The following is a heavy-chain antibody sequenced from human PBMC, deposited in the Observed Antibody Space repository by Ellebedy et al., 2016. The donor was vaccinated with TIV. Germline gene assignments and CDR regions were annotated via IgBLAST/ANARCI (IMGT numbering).Heavy chain of an antibody. CDR3: ARDGLMDV. CDR1: GYNFINYA. Sequence: AASVKVSCKASGYNFINYAISWVRQASGQGLEWMGWISGSNGNTNYAQNFRGRVTLTTDTSTSTGYMEVRSLTSDDTAVYYCARDGLMDVWGQGTSVTVSS. CDR2: ISGSNGNT. V-gene: IGHV1-18*01. J-gene: IGHJ6*02.